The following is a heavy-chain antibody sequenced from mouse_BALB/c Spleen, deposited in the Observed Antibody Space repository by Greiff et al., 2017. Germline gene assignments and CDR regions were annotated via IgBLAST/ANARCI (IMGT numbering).Heavy chain of an antibody. D-gene: IGHD2-14*01. CDR2: ISSGGSYT. CDR3: AREGTTGWFAY. J-gene: IGHJ3*01. V-gene: IGHV5-9-4*01. Sequence: EVQGVESGGGLVKPGGSLKLSCAASGFTFSSYAMSWVRQSPEKRLEWVAEISSGGSYTYYPDTVTGRFTISRDNAKNTLYLEMSSLRSEDTAMYYCAREGTTGWFAYWGQGTLVTVSA. CDR1: GFTFSSYA.